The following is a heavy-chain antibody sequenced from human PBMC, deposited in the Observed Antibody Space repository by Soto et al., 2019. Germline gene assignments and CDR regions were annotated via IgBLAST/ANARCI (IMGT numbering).Heavy chain of an antibody. V-gene: IGHV3-48*01. CDR2: ISSSSSTI. D-gene: IGHD5-12*01. J-gene: IGHJ6*01. Sequence: EVQLVESGGGLVQPGGSLRLSCAASGFTFSSYSMNWVRQAPGKGLEWVSYISSSSSTIYYADSVKGRFTISRDNAKNSLYLQMNSLRAEDTAVYYCARADSGYAHGYYYYGMDVXXXGTXVTVXS. CDR1: GFTFSSYS. CDR3: ARADSGYAHGYYYYGMDV.